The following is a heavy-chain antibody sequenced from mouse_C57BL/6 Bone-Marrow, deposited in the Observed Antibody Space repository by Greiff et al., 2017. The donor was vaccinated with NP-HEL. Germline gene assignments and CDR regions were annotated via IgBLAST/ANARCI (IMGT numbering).Heavy chain of an antibody. CDR3: ARAPYGNYFDY. V-gene: IGHV5-4*03. CDR2: ISDGGSYT. D-gene: IGHD2-10*02. Sequence: EVKLVESGGGLVKPGGSLKLSCAASGFTFSSYAMSWVRQTPEKRLEWVATISDGGSYTYYPDNVKGRFTISRDNAKNNLYLQMSHLKSEDTAMYYCARAPYGNYFDYWGQGTTLTVSS. CDR1: GFTFSSYA. J-gene: IGHJ2*01.